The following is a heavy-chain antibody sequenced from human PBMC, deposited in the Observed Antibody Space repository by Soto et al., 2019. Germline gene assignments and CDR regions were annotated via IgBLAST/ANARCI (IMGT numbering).Heavy chain of an antibody. J-gene: IGHJ4*02. CDR2: ILYSGST. CDR1: GRSISSGGYY. CDR3: ARVPDYYRSGSDVYFDY. V-gene: IGHV4-31*03. Sequence: QGQLQESGPGLVKPSQTLSLTCTVSGRSISSGGYYWRWIRQHPGKGLEWIGYILYSGSTDYNPSLKSRVTISVDTSKNPFSLKLSAVTAADTAVYYCARVPDYYRSGSDVYFDYWGQGTLVTVSS. D-gene: IGHD3-10*01.